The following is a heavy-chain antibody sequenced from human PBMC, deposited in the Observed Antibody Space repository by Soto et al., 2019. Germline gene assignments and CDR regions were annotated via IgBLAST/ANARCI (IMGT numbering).Heavy chain of an antibody. V-gene: IGHV4-59*01. CDR3: ANFNWYFDI. Sequence: LSLTCTVSGDXIISYYWSWIRQTPWKGLEWIGYIYYSGYTNYNPSLKSRVTISVDTSKNQFSLQLSSVTAADTAVYYCANFNWYFDIWGRGTLVTVSS. J-gene: IGHJ2*01. CDR1: GDXIISYY. CDR2: IYYSGYT.